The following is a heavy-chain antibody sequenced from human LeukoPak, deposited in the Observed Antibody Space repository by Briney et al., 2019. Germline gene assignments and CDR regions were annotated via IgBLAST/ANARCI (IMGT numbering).Heavy chain of an antibody. D-gene: IGHD5-18*01. Sequence: SETLSLTCTVSGGYISSSSHYWGSIRQPPGKGLEWIGSISYTGSTYYNPSLKSRVSISADTSKNQFSLKLSSVTAADTAIYYCARSFGYSYGLPFDYWGQGNLVTVSS. CDR2: ISYTGST. CDR1: GGYISSSSHY. J-gene: IGHJ4*02. CDR3: ARSFGYSYGLPFDY. V-gene: IGHV4-39*01.